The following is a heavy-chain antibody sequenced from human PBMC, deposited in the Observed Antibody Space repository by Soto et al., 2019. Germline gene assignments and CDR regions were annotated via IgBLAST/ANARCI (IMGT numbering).Heavy chain of an antibody. CDR1: GGSFSGYY. V-gene: IGHV4-34*01. CDR3: ARLEYYYASSGYYYGPFDY. Sequence: SETLSLTCAVYGGSFSGYYWSWIRQPPGKGLEWIGEINHSGSTNYNPSLKSRVTISVDTSKNQFSLKLSSVTAADTAVYYCARLEYYYASSGYYYGPFDYWGQGTLVTVSS. CDR2: INHSGST. D-gene: IGHD3-22*01. J-gene: IGHJ4*02.